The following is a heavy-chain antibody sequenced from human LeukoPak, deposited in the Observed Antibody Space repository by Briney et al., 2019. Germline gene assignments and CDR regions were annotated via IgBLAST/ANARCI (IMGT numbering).Heavy chain of an antibody. CDR3: AGYGGSYPYYMDV. J-gene: IGHJ6*03. CDR2: IYTVGTI. Sequence: GGSLRLSCAASGFSVSTNYMSWVRQAPGKGLEWVSVIYTVGTIYYADSVKGRCTISRDTSTNTVYLQLNSLRAEDTATYYCAGYGGSYPYYMDVWGQGTKVSVSS. V-gene: IGHV3-66*01. D-gene: IGHD1-26*01. CDR1: GFSVSTNY.